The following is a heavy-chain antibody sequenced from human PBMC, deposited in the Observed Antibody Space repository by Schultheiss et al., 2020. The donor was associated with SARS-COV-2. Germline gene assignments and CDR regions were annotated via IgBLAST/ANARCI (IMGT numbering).Heavy chain of an antibody. CDR3: AREGSGWYSDAFDI. CDR2: ISSSGSSI. D-gene: IGHD6-19*01. V-gene: IGHV3-48*03. CDR1: GFTLSSYE. J-gene: IGHJ3*02. Sequence: GGSLRLSCAASGFTLSSYEMNWVRQAPGKGLEWVSYISSSGSSIYYADSVKGRFTISRDNAKNSLYLQMNSLRAEDTAFYYCAREGSGWYSDAFDIWGQGTMVTVSS.